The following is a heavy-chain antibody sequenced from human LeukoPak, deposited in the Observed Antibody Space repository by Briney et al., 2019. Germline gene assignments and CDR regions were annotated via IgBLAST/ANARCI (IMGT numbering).Heavy chain of an antibody. Sequence: ASVKVSCKASGYTFTSYYMHWVRQAPGQGLESMGIINPSGGSTSYAQKFQGRVTMTRDTSTSTVYMELSSLRSEDTAVYYCAREGSGYCSGGSCYVFDYWGQGTLVTVSS. J-gene: IGHJ4*02. CDR2: INPSGGST. CDR1: GYTFTSYY. D-gene: IGHD2-15*01. V-gene: IGHV1-46*01. CDR3: AREGSGYCSGGSCYVFDY.